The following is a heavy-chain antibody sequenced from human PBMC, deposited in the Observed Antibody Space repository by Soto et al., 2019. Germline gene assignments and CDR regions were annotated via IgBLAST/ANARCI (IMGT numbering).Heavy chain of an antibody. CDR3: ARDCPGSSTTCYGNEWFDS. CDR2: ISSSRSTI. V-gene: IGHV3-48*01. J-gene: IGHJ5*01. D-gene: IGHD2-2*01. Sequence: EVQLVESGGGLVQPGGSLRLSCAASGFTFSSYIMNWVRQAPGEGLEWVSYISSSRSTIYYADSVKGRFTISRDNAKNSLYLQMNSLRAEDTAVYYCARDCPGSSTTCYGNEWFDSWGQGTLVTVSS. CDR1: GFTFSSYI.